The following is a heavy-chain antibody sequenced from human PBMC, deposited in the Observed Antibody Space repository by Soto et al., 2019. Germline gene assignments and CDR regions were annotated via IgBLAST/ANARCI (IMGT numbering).Heavy chain of an antibody. D-gene: IGHD1-7*01. Sequence: KTSETLSLTCTVSGGSMSVTYWNWIRQPPGKELEWIGYIYYSGGTIYNPSLKSRATISLDTSKNHLSLKLSSVTAADTAVYYCARGPITGTTFFDYWGQGTLVTVSS. J-gene: IGHJ4*02. CDR2: IYYSGGT. CDR1: GGSMSVTY. CDR3: ARGPITGTTFFDY. V-gene: IGHV4-59*12.